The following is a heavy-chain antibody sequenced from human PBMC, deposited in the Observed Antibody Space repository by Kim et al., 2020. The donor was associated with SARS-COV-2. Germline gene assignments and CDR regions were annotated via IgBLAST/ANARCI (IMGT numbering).Heavy chain of an antibody. D-gene: IGHD2-15*01. J-gene: IGHJ5*02. Sequence: GGSLRLSCATSGFSFSDSSIHWVRQASGRGLEWVGCVRSKAHTYATAYAASVKGRFSISRDESENTAYLQMNSLKTDDTAMYYCSASWVAASNFDPWGQGTPVTVSS. CDR3: SASWVAASNFDP. CDR1: GFSFSDSS. CDR2: VRSKAHTYAT. V-gene: IGHV3-73*01.